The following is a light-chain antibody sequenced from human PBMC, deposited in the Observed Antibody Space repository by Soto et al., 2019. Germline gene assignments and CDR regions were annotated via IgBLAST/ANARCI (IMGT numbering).Light chain of an antibody. V-gene: IGKV1-9*01. Sequence: DIQLTQSPSFLSASVGDRVTITCRASQGISSYLAWYQQKPGKAPKLLIYAASTLQSGVPSRFSGSGSGKEFTLTISSRQPEDFATSYCQQLKSYPWTFGQGTKVEIK. CDR2: AAS. J-gene: IGKJ1*01. CDR3: QQLKSYPWT. CDR1: QGISSY.